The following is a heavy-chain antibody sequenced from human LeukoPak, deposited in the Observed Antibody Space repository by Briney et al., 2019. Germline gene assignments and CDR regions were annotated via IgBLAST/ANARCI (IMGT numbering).Heavy chain of an antibody. CDR3: ARGSSGYYDY. Sequence: ASVMVSCKASGYTFTGYYMHWVRQAPGQGLEWMGWINPNSGGTYYAQKFQGRVTMTSDTSISTAYMELSRLRSDNTAVYYCARGSSGYYDYWGQGTLVTVSS. CDR1: GYTFTGYY. J-gene: IGHJ4*02. D-gene: IGHD3-22*01. V-gene: IGHV1-2*02. CDR2: INPNSGGT.